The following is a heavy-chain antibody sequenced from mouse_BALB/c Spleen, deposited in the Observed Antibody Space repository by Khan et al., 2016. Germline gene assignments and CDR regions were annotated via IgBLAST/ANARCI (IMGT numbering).Heavy chain of an antibody. J-gene: IGHJ3*01. CDR2: IRGDGST. Sequence: VQLQESGPGLVAPSQTLSITCTVSGYSLTGFSVNWVRQPPGKALEWLGMIRGDGSTDYNSALKSRLSFIKDDSYGEVFIKLVMLETADTASYFCASYSDDDGGFAYWGQGTPVTVSA. V-gene: IGHV2-6-7*01. CDR3: ASYSDDDGGFAY. CDR1: GYSLTGFS. D-gene: IGHD2-4*01.